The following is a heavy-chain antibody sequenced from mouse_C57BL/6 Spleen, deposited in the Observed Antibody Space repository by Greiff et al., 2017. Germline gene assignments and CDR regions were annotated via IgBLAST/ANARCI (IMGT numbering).Heavy chain of an antibody. D-gene: IGHD5-1*01. V-gene: IGHV5-17*01. CDR3: ARQEYGYAMDY. J-gene: IGHJ4*01. CDR1: GFTFSDYG. CDR2: ISSGSSTI. Sequence: EVMLVESGGGLVKPGGSLKLSCAASGFTFSDYGMHWVRQAPEKGLAWVAYISSGSSTIYYADTVKGRFTISRDNAKNTLFLQMSSLRSEDTAMYYCARQEYGYAMDYWGQGTSVTVSS.